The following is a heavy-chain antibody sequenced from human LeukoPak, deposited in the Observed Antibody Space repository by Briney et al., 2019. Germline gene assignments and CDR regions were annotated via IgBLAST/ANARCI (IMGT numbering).Heavy chain of an antibody. Sequence: ASVKVSCKASGYTFTNYAINWVRQAPGQRLQWMGWSNAGNGHTKYSQEFQDRVTMTRDTSITTAYMELSSLTSEDTAVYYCARDYGGNSGWFDPWGQGTLVTVSS. CDR2: SNAGNGHT. CDR1: GYTFTNYA. CDR3: ARDYGGNSGWFDP. D-gene: IGHD4-23*01. V-gene: IGHV1-3*01. J-gene: IGHJ5*02.